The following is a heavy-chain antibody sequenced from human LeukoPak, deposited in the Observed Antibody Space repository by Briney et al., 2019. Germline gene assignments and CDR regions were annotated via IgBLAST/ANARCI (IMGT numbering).Heavy chain of an antibody. J-gene: IGHJ4*02. CDR2: INHSGST. CDR3: ARGKSIDY. Sequence: SETLSLTCAVYGGSFSGYYWSWIRQPPGKGLEWIGEINHSGSTNYNPSLKSRVTISVDTSKNQFSLKLSSVIAADTAVYYCARGKSIDYWGQGTLVTVSS. CDR1: GGSFSGYY. D-gene: IGHD2/OR15-2a*01. V-gene: IGHV4-34*01.